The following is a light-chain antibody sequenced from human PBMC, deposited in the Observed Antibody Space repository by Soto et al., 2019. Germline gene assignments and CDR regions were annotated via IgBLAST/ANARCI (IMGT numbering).Light chain of an antibody. V-gene: IGLV3-25*02. Sequence: SYELTQPPSVSVSPGQTARITCSGDALPKQYAYWYQQKPGQAPGLVIYKYSERPSGIPERFSGSSSGTTVTLTISGVQAEDEADYYCQSADSRGTDVVVGGGTKLTVL. CDR2: KYS. CDR1: ALPKQY. J-gene: IGLJ2*01. CDR3: QSADSRGTDVV.